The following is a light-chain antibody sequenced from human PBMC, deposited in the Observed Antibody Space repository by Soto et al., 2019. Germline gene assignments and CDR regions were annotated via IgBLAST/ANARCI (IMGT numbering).Light chain of an antibody. CDR3: CSYAGSNNVI. J-gene: IGLJ2*01. CDR1: SSDVGSYNL. CDR2: EVT. Sequence: QAVVTQPASVSGSPGQSITISCTGTSSDVGSYNLVSWYQQHPGKAPKLMIFEVTKRPSGISNRFSGSKSGNTASLTISGLQAEDEADYYCCSYAGSNNVIFGGGTKVTVL. V-gene: IGLV2-23*02.